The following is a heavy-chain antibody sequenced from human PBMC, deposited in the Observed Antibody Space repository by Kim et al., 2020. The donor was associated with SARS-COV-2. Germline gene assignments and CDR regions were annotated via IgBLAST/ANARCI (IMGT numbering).Heavy chain of an antibody. Sequence: ASVKVSCKVSGYTLTELSMHWVRQAPGKGLEWMGGFDPEDGETIYAQKFQGRVTMTEDTSTDTAYMELSSLRSEDTAVYYCATVGQGGCSSTSCYLRDYYYGMDVWGQGTTVTVSS. J-gene: IGHJ6*02. V-gene: IGHV1-24*01. D-gene: IGHD2-2*01. CDR2: FDPEDGET. CDR1: GYTLTELS. CDR3: ATVGQGGCSSTSCYLRDYYYGMDV.